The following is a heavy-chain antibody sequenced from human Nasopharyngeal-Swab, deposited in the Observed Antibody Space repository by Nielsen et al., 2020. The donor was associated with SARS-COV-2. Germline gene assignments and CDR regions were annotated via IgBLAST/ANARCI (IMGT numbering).Heavy chain of an antibody. CDR1: GYTFTSYG. CDR2: ISAYNGNT. V-gene: IGHV1-18*01. Sequence: ASVKVSCNASGYTFTSYGISWVRQPPGQGLEWMGWISAYNGNTNYAQKIQDRVTMTTDTSTSTAYMELRSLRSADTAVYYCSRDDPSNYDFWSGYYTSCDYWGQGTLVTVSS. CDR3: SRDDPSNYDFWSGYYTSCDY. D-gene: IGHD3-3*01. J-gene: IGHJ4*02.